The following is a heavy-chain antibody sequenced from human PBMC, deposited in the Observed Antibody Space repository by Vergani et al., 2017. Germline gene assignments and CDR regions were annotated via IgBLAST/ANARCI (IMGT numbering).Heavy chain of an antibody. V-gene: IGHV3-49*04. CDR1: GFSFGDYA. J-gene: IGHJ4*02. Sequence: EVQLVESGGGLVPPGRSLRLSCAASGFSFGDYAMTWVRQAPGKGLEWVAFIRNKAYGGTTEYAASVKGRFTISRYVSKRLAYLQLSGLKTEDKAVYFCSRGRGYCFGYSDYWGQGTLVTVSS. CDR3: SRGRGYCFGYSDY. D-gene: IGHD5-18*01. CDR2: IRNKAYGGTT.